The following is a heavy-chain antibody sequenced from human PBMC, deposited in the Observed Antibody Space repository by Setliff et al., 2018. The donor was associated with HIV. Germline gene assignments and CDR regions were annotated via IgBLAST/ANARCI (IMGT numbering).Heavy chain of an antibody. V-gene: IGHV4-38-2*01. D-gene: IGHD3-10*01. Sequence: SETLSLTCAVSGYSISSGYYWGWIRQPPGKGLEWIGNIYHSGSTYYNPSLKSRVTISVDTSKNQFFLRLSSVTAADTAVYYCARADGSGSYYLYYYYGMEVWGQGTTVTVSS. CDR3: ARADGSGSYYLYYYYGMEV. CDR1: GYSISSGYY. J-gene: IGHJ6*02. CDR2: IYHSGST.